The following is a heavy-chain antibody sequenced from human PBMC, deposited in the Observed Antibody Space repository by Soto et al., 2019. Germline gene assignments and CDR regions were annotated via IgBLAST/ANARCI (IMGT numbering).Heavy chain of an antibody. D-gene: IGHD6-6*01. Sequence: ASVKVSCKASGYTFTSYGISWVRQAPGQGLEWMGWISAYNGNTNYAQKLQGRVTMTTDTSTSTAYMELRSLRSDDTAVYYCARLLGAARAWWFAPWGQGTLVTVSS. CDR2: ISAYNGNT. CDR1: GYTFTSYG. V-gene: IGHV1-18*01. J-gene: IGHJ5*02. CDR3: ARLLGAARAWWFAP.